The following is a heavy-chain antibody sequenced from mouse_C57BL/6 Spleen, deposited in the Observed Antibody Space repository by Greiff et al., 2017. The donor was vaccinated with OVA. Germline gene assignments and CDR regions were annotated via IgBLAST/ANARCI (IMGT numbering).Heavy chain of an antibody. V-gene: IGHV1-50*01. CDR3: ARGNYYGIPYAMDY. D-gene: IGHD1-1*01. Sequence: QVHVKQPGAELVKPGASVKLSCKASGYTFTSYWMQWVKQRPGQGLEWIGEIDPSDSYTNYNQKFKGKATLTVDTSSSTAYMQRSSLTSGDSAVYYCARGNYYGIPYAMDYWGQGTSVTVSS. CDR1: GYTFTSYW. J-gene: IGHJ4*01. CDR2: IDPSDSYT.